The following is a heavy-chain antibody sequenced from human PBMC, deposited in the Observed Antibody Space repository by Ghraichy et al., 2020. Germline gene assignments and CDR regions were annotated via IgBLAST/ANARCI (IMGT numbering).Heavy chain of an antibody. V-gene: IGHV1-46*01. CDR1: GYTFTSYY. D-gene: IGHD2-21*02. CDR2: INPSGGST. CDR3: ARDADIVVVTAIRAEYYYYGMDV. Sequence: ASVKVSCKASGYTFTSYYMYWVRQAPGQGLEWMGIINPSGGSTSYAQKFQGRVTMTRDTSTSTVYMELSSLRSEDTAVYYCARDADIVVVTAIRAEYYYYGMDVWGQGTTVTVSS. J-gene: IGHJ6*02.